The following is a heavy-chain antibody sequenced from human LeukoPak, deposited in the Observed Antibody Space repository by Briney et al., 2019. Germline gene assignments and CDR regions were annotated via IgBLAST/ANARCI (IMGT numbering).Heavy chain of an antibody. J-gene: IGHJ5*02. CDR1: GSRFTSYW. CDR3: ACRDLTSTWSFP. CDR2: IYPGDSRI. D-gene: IGHD6-13*01. V-gene: IGHV5-51*01. Sequence: GESLQISCQGFGSRFTSYWIGWVRQMPGKGMEWMGVIYPGDSRIRYNPSFQGQVTISVDKSISTAYLQWVSLKASDTAMYYCACRDLTSTWSFPWGQGTLVTVSS.